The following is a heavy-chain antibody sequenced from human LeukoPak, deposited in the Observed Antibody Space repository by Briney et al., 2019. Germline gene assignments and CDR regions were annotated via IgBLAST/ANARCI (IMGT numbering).Heavy chain of an antibody. Sequence: SETLSLTCTVSGGSISSYYWSWIRQPAGKGLEWIGRIYTSGSTNYNPSLKSRVTMSVDTSKNQFSLKLSSVTAADTAVYYCARWGEHSALRVHAFDIWGQGTMVTVSS. D-gene: IGHD3-10*01. V-gene: IGHV4-4*07. CDR3: ARWGEHSALRVHAFDI. CDR1: GGSISSYY. CDR2: IYTSGST. J-gene: IGHJ3*02.